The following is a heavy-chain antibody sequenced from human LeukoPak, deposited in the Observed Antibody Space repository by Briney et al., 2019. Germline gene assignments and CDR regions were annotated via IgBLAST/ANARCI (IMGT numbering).Heavy chain of an antibody. CDR2: INPNSGGT. Sequence: ASVKVSCKASGYTFTGYYMHWERQAPGQGLEWMGWINPNSGGTNYAQKFQGRVTMTRDTSISTAYMELSRLRSDDTAVYYCARVAYSSSWYGDNWFDPWGQGTLVTVSS. J-gene: IGHJ5*02. V-gene: IGHV1-2*02. CDR1: GYTFTGYY. D-gene: IGHD6-13*01. CDR3: ARVAYSSSWYGDNWFDP.